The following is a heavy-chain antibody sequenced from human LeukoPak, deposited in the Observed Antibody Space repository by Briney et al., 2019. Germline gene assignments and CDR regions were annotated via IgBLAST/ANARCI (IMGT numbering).Heavy chain of an antibody. Sequence: GESLKISCKGSGYSFTSYWIGWVRQMPGKGLEWMGITYPGDSDTRYSPSFQGQVTISADTSTSTAYLQWNSLKASDTAIYYCARQAVAASASYWGQGTLVTVSS. CDR2: TYPGDSDT. CDR1: GYSFTSYW. CDR3: ARQAVAASASY. V-gene: IGHV5-51*01. D-gene: IGHD6-19*01. J-gene: IGHJ4*02.